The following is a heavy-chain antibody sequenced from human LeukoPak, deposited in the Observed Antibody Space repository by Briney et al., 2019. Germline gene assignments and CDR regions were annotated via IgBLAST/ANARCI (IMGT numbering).Heavy chain of an antibody. D-gene: IGHD3-22*01. CDR1: GISLSNYG. CDR3: AKRGVVIRVILVGFHKEAYYFDS. V-gene: IGHV3-23*01. J-gene: IGHJ4*02. Sequence: GGSLRLSCAVSGISLSNYGMSWVRQAPGRGLEWVAGISGSGGGTNYADSVKGRFTISRGNPKNTLYLQMNRLRAEDTAVYFCAKRGVVIRVILVGFHKEAYYFDSWGQGALVTVSS. CDR2: ISGSGGGT.